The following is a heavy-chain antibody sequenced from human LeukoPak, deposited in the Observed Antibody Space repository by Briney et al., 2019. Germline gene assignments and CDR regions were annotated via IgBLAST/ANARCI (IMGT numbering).Heavy chain of an antibody. V-gene: IGHV3-21*04. CDR3: AREYGSGRGALSRDDTFDI. D-gene: IGHD3-10*01. CDR2: ISSSSSYI. J-gene: IGHJ3*02. Sequence: GGSLRLSCAASGFTFSSYSMNWVRQAPGKGLEWVSSISSSSSYIYYADSVKGRFTISRDNAKNSLYVQMNSLRVEDTAVYYCAREYGSGRGALSRDDTFDIWGQGTMVTVSS. CDR1: GFTFSSYS.